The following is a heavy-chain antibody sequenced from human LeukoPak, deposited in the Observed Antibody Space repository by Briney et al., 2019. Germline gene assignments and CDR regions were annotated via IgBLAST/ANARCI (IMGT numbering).Heavy chain of an antibody. J-gene: IGHJ5*02. D-gene: IGHD3-10*01. CDR3: SRGYYYGSGTPVWFDP. CDR1: GFTFGDYV. CDR2: IRSKAYGGTT. V-gene: IGHV3-49*04. Sequence: GGSLRLSCTASGFTFGDYVMSWVRQAPGKGLEWVGFIRSKAYGGTTEYAASVKGRFTISRDDSRSIAYLQMNILKTEDTAVYYCSRGYYYGSGTPVWFDPWGQGTLVTVSS.